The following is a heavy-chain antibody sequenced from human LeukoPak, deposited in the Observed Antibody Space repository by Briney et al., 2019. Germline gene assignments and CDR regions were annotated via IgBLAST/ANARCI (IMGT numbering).Heavy chain of an antibody. CDR3: ARGSLKARGGYFDY. V-gene: IGHV4-39*01. J-gene: IGHJ4*02. CDR2: IYYSGST. D-gene: IGHD3-16*02. CDR1: GGSISSSSYY. Sequence: SETLSLTCTVSGGSISSSSYYWGWIRQPPGKGLEWIGSIYYSGSTYYNPSLKSRVTISVDTSKNQFSLKLSSVTAADTAVYYCARGSLKARGGYFDYWGQGTLVTVSS.